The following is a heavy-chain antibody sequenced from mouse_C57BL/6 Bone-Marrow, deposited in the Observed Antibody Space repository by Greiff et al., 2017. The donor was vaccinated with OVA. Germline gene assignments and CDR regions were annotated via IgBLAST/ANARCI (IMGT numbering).Heavy chain of an antibody. D-gene: IGHD1-1*01. V-gene: IGHV7-3*01. Sequence: DVMLVESGGGLVQPGGSLSLSCAASGFTFTDYYMSWVRQPPGKALEWLGFIRNKANGYTTEYSASVKGRFTISRDNSQSILYLQMNALRAEDSATYYCARITTVVGGYYFDYWGQGTTLTVSS. J-gene: IGHJ2*01. CDR2: IRNKANGYTT. CDR1: GFTFTDYY. CDR3: ARITTVVGGYYFDY.